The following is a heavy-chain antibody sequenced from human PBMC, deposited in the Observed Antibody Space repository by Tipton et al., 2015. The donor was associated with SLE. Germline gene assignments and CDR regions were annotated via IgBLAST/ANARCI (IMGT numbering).Heavy chain of an antibody. D-gene: IGHD2-15*01. CDR1: GGSISSYY. CDR2: IYYSGST. Sequence: TLSLTCTVSGGSISSYYWSWIRQPPGKGLEWIGYIYYSGSTNYNPSLKSRVTISVDTSKNQFSLKLSSVTAADTAVYYCARSYCSGGSCSLDYWGQGTLVTVSS. J-gene: IGHJ4*02. CDR3: ARSYCSGGSCSLDY. V-gene: IGHV4-59*08.